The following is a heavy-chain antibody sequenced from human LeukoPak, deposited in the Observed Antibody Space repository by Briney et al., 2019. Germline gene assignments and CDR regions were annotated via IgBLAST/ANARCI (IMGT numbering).Heavy chain of an antibody. CDR3: ARCGSGNYYYYYYMDV. D-gene: IGHD5-12*01. CDR2: IYYSGST. J-gene: IGHJ6*03. V-gene: IGHV4-39*01. CDR1: GGSISSSSYY. Sequence: PSETLSLTCTVSGGSISSSSYYWGWVRQPPGKGLEWIGSIYYSGSTYYNPSLKSRVTISVDTSKNQFSLKLSSVTAADTAVYYCARCGSGNYYYYYYMDVWGKGTTVTVSS.